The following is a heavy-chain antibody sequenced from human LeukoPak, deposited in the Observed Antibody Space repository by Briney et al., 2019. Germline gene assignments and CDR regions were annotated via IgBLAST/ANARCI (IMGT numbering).Heavy chain of an antibody. D-gene: IGHD6-13*01. V-gene: IGHV3-21*01. CDR2: ISSSSSYI. CDR3: AREPRQIAAAKINWFDP. Sequence: GGSLRLSCAASGFTFSSYSMNWVRQAPGKGLEWASSISSSSSYIYYADSVKGRFTISRDNAKNSLYLQMNSLRAEDTAVYYCAREPRQIAAAKINWFDPWGQGTLVTVSS. J-gene: IGHJ5*02. CDR1: GFTFSSYS.